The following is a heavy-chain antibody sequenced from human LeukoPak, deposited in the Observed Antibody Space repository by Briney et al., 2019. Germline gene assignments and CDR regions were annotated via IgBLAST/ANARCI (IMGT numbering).Heavy chain of an antibody. D-gene: IGHD6-19*01. CDR1: GFTFSSYW. CDR3: ARDLSAAFDF. J-gene: IGHJ4*02. Sequence: PGGSLRLSCAASGFTFSSYWMHWVRQAPGKGLVWVSRINSDGSSTNYADSVKGRFTISRDNAKNTLFLDMSNLRVEDTALYYCARDLSAAFDFWGQGVLVTVSS. CDR2: INSDGSST. V-gene: IGHV3-74*01.